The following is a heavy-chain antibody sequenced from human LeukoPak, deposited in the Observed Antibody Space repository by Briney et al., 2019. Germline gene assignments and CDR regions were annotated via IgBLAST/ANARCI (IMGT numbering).Heavy chain of an antibody. CDR3: ATLRTLYNWFDP. D-gene: IGHD1-14*01. CDR1: GYTFTDYY. CDR2: VDPEDGET. J-gene: IGHJ5*02. V-gene: IGHV1-69-2*01. Sequence: ASVKVSCKVSGYTFTDYYMHWVQQAPGKGLEWMGLVDPEDGETIYAEKFQGRVTITADTSTDTAYMELSSLRSEDTAVYYCATLRTLYNWFDPWGQGTLVTVSS.